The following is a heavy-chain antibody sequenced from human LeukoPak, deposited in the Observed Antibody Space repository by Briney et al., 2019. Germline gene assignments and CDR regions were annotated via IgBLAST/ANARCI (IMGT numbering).Heavy chain of an antibody. CDR1: GGSFSGYY. D-gene: IGHD6-13*01. J-gene: IGHJ4*02. CDR3: ARSGYSSSWYGY. CDR2: INHSGST. Sequence: SETLSLTCAVYGGSFSGYYWSWIRQPPGKGLEWIGEINHSGSTNYNPSLKSRVTISVDTSKNQFSLKLSSVTAADTAVYYCARSGYSSSWYGYWGQGTLVTVSS. V-gene: IGHV4-34*01.